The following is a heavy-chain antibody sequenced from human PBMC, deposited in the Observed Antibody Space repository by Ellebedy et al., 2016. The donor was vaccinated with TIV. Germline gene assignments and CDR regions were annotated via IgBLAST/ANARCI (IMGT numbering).Heavy chain of an antibody. D-gene: IGHD1-14*01. CDR3: ARGRSGTYIHHAFDF. CDR1: GFTFSNYA. J-gene: IGHJ4*02. Sequence: LSLTCAASGFTFSNYAMTWVRQAPGKGLEWVSHFSDSTYYADSVQGRFTISRDNSKNTLYLQMNSLRVEDTAIYYCARGRSGTYIHHAFDFWGQGTLVTVSS. V-gene: IGHV3-23*01. CDR2: FSDST.